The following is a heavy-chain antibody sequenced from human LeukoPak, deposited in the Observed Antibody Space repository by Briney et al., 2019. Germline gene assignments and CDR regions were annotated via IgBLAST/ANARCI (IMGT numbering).Heavy chain of an antibody. V-gene: IGHV4-30-4*01. CDR3: AREKLWPSRYFDL. CDR2: IYYTGKT. Sequence: PSETLSLTCTVSGGSISSGDSYWSWIRQPPGKGLEWVGYIYYTGKTYYNPSLKSRLTISVDTSKNQFSLKLSSVTAADTAVYYCAREKLWPSRYFDLWGRGTLVTVSS. D-gene: IGHD5-18*01. CDR1: GGSISSGDSY. J-gene: IGHJ2*01.